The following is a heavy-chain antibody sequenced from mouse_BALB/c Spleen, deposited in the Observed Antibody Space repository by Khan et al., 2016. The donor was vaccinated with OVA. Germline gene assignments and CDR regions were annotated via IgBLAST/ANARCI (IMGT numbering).Heavy chain of an antibody. CDR2: IYPGSGST. J-gene: IGHJ3*01. Sequence: LQQPGSELVRPGASVKLSCKASGYTFTSYWMHWVMQRPGQGLEWIGDIYPGSGSTNYDEKFKSKATLTVVTSSSTAYMQLSSLTSEYSAFYYCTCWSYWFAYCGHGTLVTVSA. CDR3: TCWSYWFAY. V-gene: IGHV1S22*01. D-gene: IGHD2-12*01. CDR1: GYTFTSYW.